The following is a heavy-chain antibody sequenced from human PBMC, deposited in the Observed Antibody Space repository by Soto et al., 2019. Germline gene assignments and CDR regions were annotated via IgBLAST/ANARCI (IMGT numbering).Heavy chain of an antibody. CDR3: ARVGYCISTSCYYGMDV. CDR2: IIPIFGTA. J-gene: IGHJ6*02. D-gene: IGHD2-2*01. Sequence: SVKVSCKASGYTFTSYDINWVRQATGQGLEWMGGIIPIFGTANYAQKFQGRVTITADESTSTAYMELSSLRSEDTAVYYCARVGYCISTSCYYGMDVWGQGTTVTVSS. CDR1: GYTFTSYD. V-gene: IGHV1-69*13.